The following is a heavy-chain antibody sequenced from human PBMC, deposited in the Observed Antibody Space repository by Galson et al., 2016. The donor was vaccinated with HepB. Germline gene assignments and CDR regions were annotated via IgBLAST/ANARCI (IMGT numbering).Heavy chain of an antibody. V-gene: IGHV3-11*01. Sequence: SLRLSCAASGFAFSDYYMTWIRQAPGKGLESIAYITFAAGGTFYADSVKGRFTISRDNAKNSLFLQMPSLRAEDTATYYCAAQLGRRAGFDYWGLGTLVTAS. J-gene: IGHJ4*02. CDR2: ITFAAGGT. CDR1: GFAFSDYY. CDR3: AAQLGRRAGFDY. D-gene: IGHD2-2*01.